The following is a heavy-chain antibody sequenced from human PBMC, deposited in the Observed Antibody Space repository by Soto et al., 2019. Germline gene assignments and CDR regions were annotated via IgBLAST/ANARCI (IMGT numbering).Heavy chain of an antibody. D-gene: IGHD3-22*01. Sequence: ASVKVSCKASGYTFTGYYMHWVRQAPGQGLEWMGWINPNSGDTNYAQKFQGWVTMTRDTSISTAYMELSRLTSDDTAVYYCAREPGRSYYYDSSGYYYANWGQGTLVTVSS. CDR2: INPNSGDT. J-gene: IGHJ4*02. CDR3: AREPGRSYYYDSSGYYYAN. V-gene: IGHV1-2*04. CDR1: GYTFTGYY.